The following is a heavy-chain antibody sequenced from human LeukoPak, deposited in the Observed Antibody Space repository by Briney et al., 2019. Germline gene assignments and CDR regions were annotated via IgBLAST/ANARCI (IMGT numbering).Heavy chain of an antibody. D-gene: IGHD1-14*01. Sequence: PSETLSLTCTVFGDSISSNSNYYWSWIRQPAGKGLEWIGRTHTSVSTSYNPSLKSRVTMSVDTSKNQFSLKLSSVTAADTAVYYCARHHAVRSDAFDIWGQGTMVTASS. CDR3: ARHHAVRSDAFDI. J-gene: IGHJ3*02. CDR1: GDSISSNSNYY. CDR2: THTSVST. V-gene: IGHV4-61*02.